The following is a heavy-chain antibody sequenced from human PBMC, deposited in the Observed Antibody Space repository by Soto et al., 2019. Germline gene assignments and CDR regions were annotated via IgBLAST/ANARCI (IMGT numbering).Heavy chain of an antibody. D-gene: IGHD1-1*01. CDR3: ARSGDNYNLLDY. Sequence: GGSLRLSCAASGFTFSSYSMNWVRQAPGKGLEWVSYISNSGTFTRYAGSVKGRFSISRDNAKKSLYLEINSLRGEDTAIYYCARSGDNYNLLDYWGQGTPVTVSS. J-gene: IGHJ4*02. CDR2: ISNSGTFT. CDR1: GFTFSSYS. V-gene: IGHV3-21*05.